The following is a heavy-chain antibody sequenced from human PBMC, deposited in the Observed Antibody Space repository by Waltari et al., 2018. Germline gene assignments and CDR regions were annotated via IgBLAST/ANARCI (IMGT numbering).Heavy chain of an antibody. CDR1: GYSISSGYY. J-gene: IGHJ5*02. D-gene: IGHD5-18*01. CDR2: IYHSGIT. CDR3: ARDTHSYGYVIWFDP. V-gene: IGHV4-38-2*02. Sequence: QVQLQESGPGLVKPSETLSLTCTVSGYSISSGYYWGWIRQPPGKGLEWIGSIYHSGITYYNPSLKSRVTISVDTSKNQFSLKLSSVTAADTAVYYCARDTHSYGYVIWFDPWGQGTLVTVSS.